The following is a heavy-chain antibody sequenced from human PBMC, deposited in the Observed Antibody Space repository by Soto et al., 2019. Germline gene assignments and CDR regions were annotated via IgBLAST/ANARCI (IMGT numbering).Heavy chain of an antibody. V-gene: IGHV3-9*01. D-gene: IGHD1-1*01. Sequence: EVQLVESGGGLVQPGRSLRLSCAASGFTFDDYAKHWVRQPPGKGLEWVSGITWNSGSKDYADSVKGRFTISRDNRKNSLYLQMNSLRGEDTALYYCTTTYPNDDSRVVAYWGQGTLVTVSS. CDR2: ITWNSGSK. CDR1: GFTFDDYA. CDR3: TTTYPNDDSRVVAY. J-gene: IGHJ4*02.